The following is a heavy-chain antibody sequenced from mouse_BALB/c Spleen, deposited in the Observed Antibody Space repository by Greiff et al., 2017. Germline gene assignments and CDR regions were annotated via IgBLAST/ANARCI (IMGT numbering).Heavy chain of an antibody. Sequence: EVMLVESGAELVKPGASVKLSCTASGFNIKDTYMHWVKQRPEQGLEWIGRIDPANGNTKYDPKFQGKATITADTSSNTAYLQLSSLTSEDTAVYYCARRQRAMDYWGQGTSVTVSS. V-gene: IGHV14-3*02. J-gene: IGHJ4*01. CDR3: ARRQRAMDY. CDR1: GFNIKDTY. CDR2: IDPANGNT.